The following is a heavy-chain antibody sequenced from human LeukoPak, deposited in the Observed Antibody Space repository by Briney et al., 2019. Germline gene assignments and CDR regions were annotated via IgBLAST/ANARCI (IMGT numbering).Heavy chain of an antibody. V-gene: IGHV3-74*01. D-gene: IGHD5-12*01. J-gene: IGHJ3*02. Sequence: GGSLRLSCAASGLTFSSSWMHWVRQAPGKGLVWVSRISGDGSTIGYADSVKGRFTISRDNAKNSLYLQMNSLRAEDTAVYYCASDLRSGYDYFVGSDAFDIWGQGTMVTVSS. CDR1: GLTFSSSW. CDR2: ISGDGSTI. CDR3: ASDLRSGYDYFVGSDAFDI.